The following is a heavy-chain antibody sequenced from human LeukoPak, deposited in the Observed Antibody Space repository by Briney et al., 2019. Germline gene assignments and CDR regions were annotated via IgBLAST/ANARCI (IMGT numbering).Heavy chain of an antibody. D-gene: IGHD2-15*01. V-gene: IGHV3-23*01. CDR1: GFTFSTYA. CDR3: AKSPVPSCRGSFCYPFDY. Sequence: GGSLRLSCAASGFTFSTYAMSWVRQIPGKGLEWVSAISGSDDGTYYAGSVKGRFTISRDNSRNTLYLQMNTLRAEDTAVYFCAKSPVPSCRGSFCYPFDYWGQGNLVTVSS. J-gene: IGHJ4*02. CDR2: ISGSDDGT.